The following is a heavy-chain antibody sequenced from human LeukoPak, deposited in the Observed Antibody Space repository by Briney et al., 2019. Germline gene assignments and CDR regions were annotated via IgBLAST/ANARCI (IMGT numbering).Heavy chain of an antibody. CDR2: ISGSGGST. D-gene: IGHD3-9*01. Sequence: GGSLRLSCAASGFTFSSYAMSWVRQAPGKGLEWVSAISGSGGSTYYADSVKGRFTISRDNSKNTLYLQMTSLRAEDTAVYYCARVHYDILTGYAGYYFDYWGQGTLVTVSS. CDR3: ARVHYDILTGYAGYYFDY. J-gene: IGHJ4*02. V-gene: IGHV3-23*01. CDR1: GFTFSSYA.